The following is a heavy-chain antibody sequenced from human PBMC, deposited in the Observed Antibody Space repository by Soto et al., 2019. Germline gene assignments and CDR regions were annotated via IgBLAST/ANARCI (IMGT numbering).Heavy chain of an antibody. CDR3: AHRGGATVGLYYFDY. D-gene: IGHD3-16*01. CDR1: GFSLSTTGVG. CDR2: IYWHDDK. Sequence: SGPTLVNPTQTLTLACTFSGFSLSTTGVGVSWIRQPPGKALEWLALIYWHDDKRYSPSLKSRLTITKDTSKNQVVLTMTNMDPVDTATYYCAHRGGATVGLYYFDYWGQGALVTVPS. V-gene: IGHV2-5*01. J-gene: IGHJ4*02.